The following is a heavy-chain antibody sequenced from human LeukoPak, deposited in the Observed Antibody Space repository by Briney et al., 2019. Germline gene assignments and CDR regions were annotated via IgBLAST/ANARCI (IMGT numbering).Heavy chain of an antibody. CDR2: IWYDGSNK. Sequence: GGSLRLSCAASEFTFSSYGMHWVRQAPGKGLEWVAVIWYDGSNKYYADSVKGRFTISRDNSKNTLYLQMNSLRAEDTAVYYCARVASSSWYSYYYYGMDVWGQGTTVTVSS. CDR1: EFTFSSYG. D-gene: IGHD6-13*01. V-gene: IGHV3-33*01. J-gene: IGHJ6*02. CDR3: ARVASSSWYSYYYYGMDV.